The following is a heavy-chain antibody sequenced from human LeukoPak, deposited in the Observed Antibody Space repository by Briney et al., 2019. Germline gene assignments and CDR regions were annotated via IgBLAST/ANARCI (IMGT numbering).Heavy chain of an antibody. CDR3: ARGLRGVLC. D-gene: IGHD3-10*01. J-gene: IGHJ4*02. V-gene: IGHV3-30*04. CDR1: GFTFSSYA. CDR2: ISYDGSNK. Sequence: PGGSLRLSCAASGFTFSSYAMHWVRQAPGKGLEWVAVISYDGSNKYYADSVKGRFTISRDNSKNTLYLQMNSLRAEDTAVYYCARGLRGVLCWGQGTLVTVSS.